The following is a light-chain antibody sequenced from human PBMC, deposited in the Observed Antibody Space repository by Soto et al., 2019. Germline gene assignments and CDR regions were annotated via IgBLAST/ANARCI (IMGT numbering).Light chain of an antibody. CDR3: QQYNNWPGT. CDR2: RAS. J-gene: IGKJ1*01. CDR1: QIVSSN. Sequence: DILMTQSPATLSLSPGGRATLSCRASQIVSSNLAWYQQKPGQAPRLLIQRASTRATGIPARFSGSGAGTEFTLTISSLQSEDFAVYFCQQYNNWPGTFGQGTKVDIK. V-gene: IGKV3-15*01.